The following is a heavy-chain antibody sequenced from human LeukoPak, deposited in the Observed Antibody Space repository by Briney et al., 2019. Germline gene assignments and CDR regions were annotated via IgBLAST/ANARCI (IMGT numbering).Heavy chain of an antibody. CDR2: IEQDGSEK. Sequence: PGGSLRLSCAASGSTFSDYWMSWVRQAPGKGLEWVANIEQDGSEKYYVDFVKGRFTISRDNAKNLLYLEMNSLRAEDTAVYYCARGGKIVGYSIIWGQGTMVTVSS. CDR1: GSTFSDYW. D-gene: IGHD5-18*01. CDR3: ARGGKIVGYSII. J-gene: IGHJ3*02. V-gene: IGHV3-7*01.